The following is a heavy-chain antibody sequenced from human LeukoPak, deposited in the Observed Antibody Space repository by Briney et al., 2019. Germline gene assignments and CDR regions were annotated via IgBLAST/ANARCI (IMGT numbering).Heavy chain of an antibody. CDR2: IKSKTDGGTT. J-gene: IGHJ3*02. CDR3: TTDYGDNDAFDI. V-gene: IGHV3-15*01. Sequence: GGSLRLSCAASGFTFSNAWMSWVRQAPGKGLEWVGRIKSKTDGGTTDYAAPVKGRFTISRDDSKNTPYLQMNSLKTEDTAVYYCTTDYGDNDAFDIWGQGTMVTVSS. D-gene: IGHD4-17*01. CDR1: GFTFSNAW.